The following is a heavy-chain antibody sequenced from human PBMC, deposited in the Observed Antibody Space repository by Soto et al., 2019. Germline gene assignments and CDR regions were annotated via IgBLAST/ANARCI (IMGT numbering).Heavy chain of an antibody. CDR2: INVSGGGT. CDR3: VRGIGGYSNGLQFFH. CDR1: GYVFTDYF. J-gene: IGHJ4*02. Sequence: ASVKVSCKASGYVFTDYFMHWVRQAPREGLEWMGIINVSGGGTTNAQKFQGRVTMTRDTSTSTVYMELSSLRSEDTAVYYCVRGIGGYSNGLQFFHWGKGTPVTVSS. V-gene: IGHV1-46*01. D-gene: IGHD5-18*01.